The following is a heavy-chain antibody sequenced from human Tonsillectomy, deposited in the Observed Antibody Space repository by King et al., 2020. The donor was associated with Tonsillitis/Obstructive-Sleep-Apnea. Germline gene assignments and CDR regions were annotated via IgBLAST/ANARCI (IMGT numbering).Heavy chain of an antibody. CDR2: IIHTGST. CDR3: ARVGGSGDHFDY. V-gene: IGHV4-34*12. J-gene: IGHJ4*02. CDR1: GGSFSGHF. Sequence: QVQLQQWGAGLLKPSETLSLSCAVYGGSFSGHFWGWIRQPPGKGLEWIGEIIHTGSTNYNPSLKSRVTISVDTSKSQFSLKLNSVTAADTAVYYCARVGGSGDHFDYWGQGTLVIVSS. D-gene: IGHD3-16*01.